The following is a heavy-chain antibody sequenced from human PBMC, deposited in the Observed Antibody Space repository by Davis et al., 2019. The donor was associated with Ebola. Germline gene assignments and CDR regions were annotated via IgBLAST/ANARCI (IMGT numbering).Heavy chain of an antibody. J-gene: IGHJ4*02. CDR2: ISYDGSNK. CDR1: GFTFSSYA. Sequence: GESLKISCAASGFTFSSYAVHWVRQAPGKGLEWVAVISYDGSNKYYADSVKGRFTISRDNSKNTLYLQMNSLRAEDTAVYYCARDQGGLTRWGQGTLVTVSS. D-gene: IGHD2-15*01. V-gene: IGHV3-30-3*01. CDR3: ARDQGGLTR.